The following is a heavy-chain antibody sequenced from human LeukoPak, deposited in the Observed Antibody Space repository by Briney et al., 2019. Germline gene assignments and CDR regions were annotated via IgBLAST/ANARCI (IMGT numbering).Heavy chain of an antibody. Sequence: GASVKVSCKASGYTFTGYYMHWVRQAPGQGLEWMGWINPNSGGTNYAQKFQGSVTMTRDTSISTAYMELSRLRSDHTAVYYCASSPARGWLRFDYWGQGTLVTVSS. J-gene: IGHJ4*02. V-gene: IGHV1-2*02. CDR2: INPNSGGT. D-gene: IGHD6-19*01. CDR3: ASSPARGWLRFDY. CDR1: GYTFTGYY.